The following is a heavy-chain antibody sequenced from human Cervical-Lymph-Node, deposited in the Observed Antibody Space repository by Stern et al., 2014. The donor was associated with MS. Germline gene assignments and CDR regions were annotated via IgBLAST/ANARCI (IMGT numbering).Heavy chain of an antibody. D-gene: IGHD2-15*01. V-gene: IGHV2-5*02. Sequence: QITLKESGPTLVKPTQTVTLTCTLSGFSVATAGVGVGWIRQPPGQALEWLALLYWDDGKLYSPSLKNRLTIIKDTSKNQVVLTMTNVDPVDTATYYCAHSRVKYCRGGTCYSSLFDYWGQGTLVTVSS. CDR2: LYWDDGK. J-gene: IGHJ4*02. CDR1: GFSVATAGVG. CDR3: AHSRVKYCRGGTCYSSLFDY.